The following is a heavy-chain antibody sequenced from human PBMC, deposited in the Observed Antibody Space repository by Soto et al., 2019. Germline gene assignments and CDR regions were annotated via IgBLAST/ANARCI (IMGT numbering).Heavy chain of an antibody. CDR2: IYYSGST. V-gene: IGHV4-31*03. CDR3: AVTITPTPGAFDI. Sequence: SETLSLTCTVSGASISSGGYYWSWIRQHPGKGLEWIGYIYYSGSTYYNPSLKSRVTISVDTSKNQFSLKLSSVTAADTAVYYCAVTITPTPGAFDIWGQGTMVTVSS. J-gene: IGHJ3*02. D-gene: IGHD2-15*01. CDR1: GASISSGGYY.